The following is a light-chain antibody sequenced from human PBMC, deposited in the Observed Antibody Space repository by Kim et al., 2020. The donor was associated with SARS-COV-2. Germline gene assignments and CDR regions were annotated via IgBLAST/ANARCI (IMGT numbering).Light chain of an antibody. J-gene: IGKJ4*01. Sequence: DIQMTQSPSSLSASIGDRVTITCRASQSINSYLNWYQQKPGIAPKLLIYDASSLQSGVPPRFSGSGSGTDFTLTISSLQPEDFATYYCQQTSKMPITFGGETKVDIK. CDR3: QQTSKMPIT. V-gene: IGKV1-39*01. CDR1: QSINSY. CDR2: DAS.